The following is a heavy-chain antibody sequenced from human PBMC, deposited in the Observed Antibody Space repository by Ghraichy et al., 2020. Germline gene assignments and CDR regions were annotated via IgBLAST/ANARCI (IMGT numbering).Heavy chain of an antibody. CDR1: GFTFSSYS. CDR2: ISSSSSYI. Sequence: GESLNISCAASGFTFSSYSMNWVRQAPGKGLEWVSSISSSSSYIFYADSVKGRFTISRDNAKNSLYLQMNSLGAEDTAVYYCARGGRYYYGSGSDNWGQGTLVTVSS. CDR3: ARGGRYYYGSGSDN. D-gene: IGHD3-10*01. V-gene: IGHV3-21*01. J-gene: IGHJ4*02.